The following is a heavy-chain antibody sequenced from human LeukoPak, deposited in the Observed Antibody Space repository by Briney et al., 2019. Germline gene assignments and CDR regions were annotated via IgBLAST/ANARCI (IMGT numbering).Heavy chain of an antibody. CDR3: ATLGRAAGNAFDI. V-gene: IGHV4-34*01. CDR1: GGSFSGYY. Sequence: TSETLSLTCAVYGGSFSGYYWSWIRQPPGKGLEWMGHTYYGWSTDYNPSLASRVTVSADTSKNQCSLKLSSVTAADTAVYYCATLGRAAGNAFDIWGQGTVVIVSS. D-gene: IGHD1-26*01. J-gene: IGHJ3*02. CDR2: TYYGWST.